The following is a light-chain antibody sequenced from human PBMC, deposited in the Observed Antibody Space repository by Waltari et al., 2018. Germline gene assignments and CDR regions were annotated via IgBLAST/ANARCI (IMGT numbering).Light chain of an antibody. CDR3: QQYGSSPPIT. J-gene: IGKJ5*01. CDR2: GAS. V-gene: IGKV3-20*01. CDR1: QGFSSSY. Sequence: EIVLTQSPGTLSLSPGERATLSCRASQGFSSSYLAWYQQKPGQAPRLLIYGASSRATGIPDRFSGSGSGTDFTLTISRLEPEDFAVYYCQQYGSSPPITFGQGTRLEIK.